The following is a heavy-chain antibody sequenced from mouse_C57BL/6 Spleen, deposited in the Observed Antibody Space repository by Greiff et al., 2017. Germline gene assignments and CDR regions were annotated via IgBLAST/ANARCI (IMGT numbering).Heavy chain of an antibody. CDR3: ARDYGYDECYFDV. CDR1: GYTFTNYW. J-gene: IGHJ1*03. Sequence: VQLQQSGAELVRPGTSVKMSCKASGYTFTNYWIGWAKQRPGHGLEWIGDIYPGGGYTNYNEKFKGKATLTADKSSSTAYMQFSSLTSEDSAIYYCARDYGYDECYFDVWGTGTTVTVSS. V-gene: IGHV1-63*01. CDR2: IYPGGGYT. D-gene: IGHD2-2*01.